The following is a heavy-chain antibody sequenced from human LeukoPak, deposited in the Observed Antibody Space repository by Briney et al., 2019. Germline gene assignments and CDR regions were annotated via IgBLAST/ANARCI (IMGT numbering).Heavy chain of an antibody. CDR2: LNPNSGGT. Sequence: ASVKVSCKSSGNTFTGFYIHWVRQAPGQGLEWMGWLNPNSGGTNYAQKFQGRVTMTRDRSISTAYMQLSRLRSDDTAVYYCARGSIVVVGDFDYWGQGTLVTVSS. CDR3: ARGSIVVVGDFDY. CDR1: GNTFTGFY. D-gene: IGHD2-15*01. V-gene: IGHV1-2*02. J-gene: IGHJ4*02.